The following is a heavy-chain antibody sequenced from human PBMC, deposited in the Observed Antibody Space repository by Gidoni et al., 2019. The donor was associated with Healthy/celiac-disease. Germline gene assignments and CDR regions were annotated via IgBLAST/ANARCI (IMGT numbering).Heavy chain of an antibody. J-gene: IGHJ3*02. D-gene: IGHD2-21*01. CDR2: IYYSGST. Sequence: QVQLQESGPGLVKPSETLSLTCTVSVGSISSYYWSWIRQPPGKGLEWIGYIYYSGSTNYNPSIKSRVTISVDTSKNQFSLKLSSVTAADTAVYYCARAEPYCGGDCYYPYDAFDIWGQGTMVTVSS. CDR1: VGSISSYY. CDR3: ARAEPYCGGDCYYPYDAFDI. V-gene: IGHV4-59*01.